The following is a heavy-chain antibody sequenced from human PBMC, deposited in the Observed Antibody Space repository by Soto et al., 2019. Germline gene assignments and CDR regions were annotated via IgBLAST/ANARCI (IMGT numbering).Heavy chain of an antibody. Sequence: LSLTCTVSGGSIISYYCSWIRQPPGKGLEWIGYIYYSGSTNYNPSLKSRVTISVDTSKNQFSLKLSSVTAADTAVYYCARLTVTTGHFDYWGQGTLVTVSS. CDR3: ARLTVTTGHFDY. V-gene: IGHV4-59*01. CDR1: GGSIISYY. CDR2: IYYSGST. D-gene: IGHD4-17*01. J-gene: IGHJ4*02.